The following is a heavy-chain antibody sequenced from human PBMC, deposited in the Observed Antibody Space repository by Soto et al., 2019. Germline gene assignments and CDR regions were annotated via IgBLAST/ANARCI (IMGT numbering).Heavy chain of an antibody. CDR1: GFTFSDYY. J-gene: IGHJ1*01. CDR3: ARAEDYGDSAEYFQH. V-gene: IGHV3-11*01. Sequence: GGSLRLSCAASGFTFSDYYMSWIRQAPGKGLEWVSYISSSGSTIYYADSVKGRFTISRDNAKNSLYLQMNSLRAEDTAVYYCARAEDYGDSAEYFQHWGQGTLVTVSS. D-gene: IGHD4-17*01. CDR2: ISSSGSTI.